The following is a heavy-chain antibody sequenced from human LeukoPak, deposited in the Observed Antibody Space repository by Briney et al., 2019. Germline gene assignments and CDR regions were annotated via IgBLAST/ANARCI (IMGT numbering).Heavy chain of an antibody. CDR3: ARVRLITFGGVIDCFDY. CDR1: GFTFSSYG. J-gene: IGHJ4*02. CDR2: IRYDGSNK. Sequence: TGGSLRLSCAASGFTFSSYGMHWVRQAPGKGLEWVAFIRYDGSNKYYADSVKGRFTISRDNSKNTLYLQMNSLRAEDTAVYYCARVRLITFGGVIDCFDYWGQGTLVTVSS. D-gene: IGHD3-16*02. V-gene: IGHV3-30*02.